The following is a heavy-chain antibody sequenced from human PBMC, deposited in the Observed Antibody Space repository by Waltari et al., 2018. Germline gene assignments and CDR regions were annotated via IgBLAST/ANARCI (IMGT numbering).Heavy chain of an antibody. CDR1: GGSISSSY. J-gene: IGHJ3*02. CDR3: ARSPRGSSWLGYDAFDI. V-gene: IGHV4-59*01. CDR2: IYYSGST. D-gene: IGHD6-13*01. Sequence: QVQLQESGPGLVKPSETLSLTCTVSGGSISSSYWSWIRQPPGKGLEWIGYIYYSGSTNYNPSLKSRVTISVDTSKNQFSLKLSSVTAADTAVYYCARSPRGSSWLGYDAFDIWGQGTMVTVSS.